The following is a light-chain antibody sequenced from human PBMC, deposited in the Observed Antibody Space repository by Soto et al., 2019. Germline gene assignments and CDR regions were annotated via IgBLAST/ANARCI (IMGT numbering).Light chain of an antibody. J-gene: IGKJ5*01. V-gene: IGKV1-5*03. CDR2: RAS. CDR1: QSINNW. Sequence: DIQMTQSPSTLSASVGDSVTITCRASQSINNWLAWYQQKPGKGPTLLIYRASGLERGVPSRFSCSGAGTEFALTINSLQADDFATYYCQQHNSYSITFGQGTRVEIK. CDR3: QQHNSYSIT.